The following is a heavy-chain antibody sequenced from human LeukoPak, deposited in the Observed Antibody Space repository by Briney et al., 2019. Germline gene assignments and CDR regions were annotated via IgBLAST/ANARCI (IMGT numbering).Heavy chain of an antibody. V-gene: IGHV4-30-4*01. CDR3: ARDHMAGAVLY. D-gene: IGHD6-19*01. CDR1: GGSISSGDYY. J-gene: IGHJ4*02. Sequence: SETLSLTCTVSGGSISSGDYYWRWIRQPPGKGLEWIGYIYYSGSTYYNPSLKSRVTISVDTSKNQFSLKLSSVTAADTAVYYCARDHMAGAVLYWGQGSLVTVSS. CDR2: IYYSGST.